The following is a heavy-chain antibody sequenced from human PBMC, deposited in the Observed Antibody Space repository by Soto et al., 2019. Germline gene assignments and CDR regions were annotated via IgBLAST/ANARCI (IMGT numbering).Heavy chain of an antibody. Sequence: SETLSLTCAVYGGSFSGYYWSWIRQPPGKGLEWIGEINHSGSTNYNPSLKSRVTISVDTSKNQFSLKLSSVTAADTAVYYCARGRDGVVTYPRAAYFDYWGQGTLVTVSS. D-gene: IGHD3-3*01. V-gene: IGHV4-34*01. CDR3: ARGRDGVVTYPRAAYFDY. J-gene: IGHJ4*02. CDR1: GGSFSGYY. CDR2: INHSGST.